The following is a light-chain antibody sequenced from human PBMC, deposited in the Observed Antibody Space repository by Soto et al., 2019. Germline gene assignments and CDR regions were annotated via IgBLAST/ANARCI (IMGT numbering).Light chain of an antibody. V-gene: IGKV3-20*01. J-gene: IGKJ3*01. CDR1: QGVSSDY. CDR2: GAS. CDR3: QQYNTSPFT. Sequence: EIVLTQSPGTLSLSPGERATLSCRASQGVSSDYLAWYQQKPGQAPRLLIYGASSRATGISDRFSGSGSGTDFTLTISRLEPEDFAVYYCQQYNTSPFTFGPGTKVDIK.